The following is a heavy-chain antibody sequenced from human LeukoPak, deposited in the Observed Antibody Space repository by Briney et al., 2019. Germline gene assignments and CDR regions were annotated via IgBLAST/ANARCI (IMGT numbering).Heavy chain of an antibody. Sequence: GGSLRLSCAASGFTFSSYWMHWVRQAPGKGLVWVSRVNSDGSGTTYADSVKGRFTISRDNAKNTLYLQMNSLRADDTAVYYCGLRAAAVPFQRWGQGTLVTVSS. J-gene: IGHJ1*01. V-gene: IGHV3-74*01. CDR3: GLRAAAVPFQR. D-gene: IGHD6-13*01. CDR2: VNSDGSGT. CDR1: GFTFSSYW.